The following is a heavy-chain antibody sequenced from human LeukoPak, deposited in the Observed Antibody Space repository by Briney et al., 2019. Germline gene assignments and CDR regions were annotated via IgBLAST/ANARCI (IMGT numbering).Heavy chain of an antibody. D-gene: IGHD3-3*01. CDR2: INAGNGNT. CDR1: GYTFTSYA. J-gene: IGHJ4*02. Sequence: ASVKVSCKASGYTFTSYAMHWVRQAPGQGLEWMGWINAGNGNTKYSQKFQGRVTITRDTSASTAYMELSSLRSEDTAVYYCARWGGDDFWSGYYTPYYYFDYWGQGTLVTVSS. CDR3: ARWGGDDFWSGYYTPYYYFDY. V-gene: IGHV1-3*01.